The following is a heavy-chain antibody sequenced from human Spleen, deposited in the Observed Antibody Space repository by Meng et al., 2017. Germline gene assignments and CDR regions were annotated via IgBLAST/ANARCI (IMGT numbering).Heavy chain of an antibody. CDR2: ISWDGGSN. V-gene: IGHV3-43D*03. CDR3: AKRNYESSGYSNY. CDR1: GFTFDDYD. J-gene: IGHJ4*02. D-gene: IGHD3-22*01. Sequence: GESLKISCAASGFTFDDYDMYWVRQAPGKGLEWVSLISWDGGSNYYADSVKGRFTISRDNSKNTLSLQMNSLRDEDTAAYYCAKRNYESSGYSNYWGQGTLVTVSS.